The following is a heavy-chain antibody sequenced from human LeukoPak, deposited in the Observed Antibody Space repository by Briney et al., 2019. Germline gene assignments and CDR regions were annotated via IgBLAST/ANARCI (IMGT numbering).Heavy chain of an antibody. D-gene: IGHD1-26*01. CDR1: GGSISSSSYY. CDR2: IYYSGST. Sequence: PSETLSLTCTVSGGSISSSSYYWGWIRQPPGKGLEWIGSIYYSGSTYYNPSLKSRVTISVDTSKNQFSLKLSSVTAADTAVYYCARLSNEWELLYVYFDYWGQGTLVTVSS. CDR3: ARLSNEWELLYVYFDY. J-gene: IGHJ4*02. V-gene: IGHV4-39*01.